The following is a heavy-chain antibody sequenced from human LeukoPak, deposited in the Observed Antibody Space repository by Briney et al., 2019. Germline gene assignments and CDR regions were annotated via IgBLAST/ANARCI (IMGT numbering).Heavy chain of an antibody. D-gene: IGHD3-10*01. V-gene: IGHV3-74*01. CDR1: GFIFSSYW. CDR3: ARDSQFRGV. Sequence: PGGSLRLSCAASGFIFSSYWMHWVRQAPGKGLVWVSRINTDGSSTSYVDSVKGRFTISRDNAKNTMYLQMNGLRAEDTAVYYCARDSQFRGVWGQGTLVTVSS. CDR2: INTDGSST. J-gene: IGHJ4*02.